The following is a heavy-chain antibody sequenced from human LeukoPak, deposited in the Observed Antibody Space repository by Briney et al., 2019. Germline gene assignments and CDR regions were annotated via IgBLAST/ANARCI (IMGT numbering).Heavy chain of an antibody. D-gene: IGHD3-16*02. Sequence: ASVKVSCKASGYTFTSYGISWVRQAPGQGLEWMGWISAYNGNTNYAQKLQGRVTMTTDTSTSTAYTELRSLRSDDTAVYYCARARVIMITFGGVIVNWFDPWGQGTLVTVSS. CDR3: ARARVIMITFGGVIVNWFDP. CDR2: ISAYNGNT. V-gene: IGHV1-18*01. J-gene: IGHJ5*02. CDR1: GYTFTSYG.